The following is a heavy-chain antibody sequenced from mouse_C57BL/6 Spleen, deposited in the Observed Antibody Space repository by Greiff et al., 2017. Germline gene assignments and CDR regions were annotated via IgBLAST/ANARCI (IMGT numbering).Heavy chain of an antibody. CDR1: GYAFTNYL. J-gene: IGHJ3*01. CDR2: INPGSGST. CDR3: ARLGDYGSSPFAY. Sequence: QVQLQQSGAELVRPGTSVKVSCKASGYAFTNYLIEWVKQRPGQGLEWIGVINPGSGSTNYNEKFKSKATLTVDTSSSTAYMQLSSLTSEDSAVYYCARLGDYGSSPFAYWGQGTLVTVSA. V-gene: IGHV1-54*01. D-gene: IGHD1-1*01.